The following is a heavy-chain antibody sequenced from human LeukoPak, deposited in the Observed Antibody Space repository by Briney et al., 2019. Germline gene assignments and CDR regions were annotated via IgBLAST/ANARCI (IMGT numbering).Heavy chain of an antibody. Sequence: GGSLRLSCAASGFTFSSYAISWVRQAPGKGLEWVSAISGSGGSTYYADSVKGRFTISRDNSKNTLYLQMNSLRAEDTAVYYCAKTVVVPAAISGQGLYFDYWGQGNLVTVSS. CDR2: ISGSGGST. D-gene: IGHD2-2*02. CDR1: GFTFSSYA. CDR3: AKTVVVPAAISGQGLYFDY. J-gene: IGHJ4*02. V-gene: IGHV3-23*01.